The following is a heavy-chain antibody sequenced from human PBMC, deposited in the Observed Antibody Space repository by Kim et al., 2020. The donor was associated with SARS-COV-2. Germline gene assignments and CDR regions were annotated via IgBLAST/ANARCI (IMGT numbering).Heavy chain of an antibody. CDR3: ARRAYSGYYYFDY. Sequence: SPPLKSRVTISVDTSKTQFSLRLSSVTAADTAIYYCARRAYSGYYYFDYWGQGTLVTVSS. V-gene: IGHV4-39*01. D-gene: IGHD5-12*01. J-gene: IGHJ4*02.